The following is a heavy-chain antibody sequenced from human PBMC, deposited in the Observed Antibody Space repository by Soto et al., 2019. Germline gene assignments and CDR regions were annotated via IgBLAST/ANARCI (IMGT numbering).Heavy chain of an antibody. D-gene: IGHD3-10*01. V-gene: IGHV4-59*01. CDR2: IYYSGST. Sequence: QVQLQESGPGLVKPSETLSLTCTVSGGSISSYYWSWIRQPPGKGLEWIGYIYYSGSTNYNPSLKSRVTISVDTSKNQFSLKLSSVTAADTAVYYCAREGSRGEKMALYWGQGTLVTVSS. CDR3: AREGSRGEKMALY. J-gene: IGHJ4*02. CDR1: GGSISSYY.